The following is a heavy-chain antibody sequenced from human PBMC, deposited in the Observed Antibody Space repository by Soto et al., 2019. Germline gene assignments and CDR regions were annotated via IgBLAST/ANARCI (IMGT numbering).Heavy chain of an antibody. J-gene: IGHJ5*02. D-gene: IGHD1-7*01. CDR3: ARVRLELRRRWFDP. CDR2: INHSGST. CDR1: GGSFSGYY. V-gene: IGHV4-34*01. Sequence: SETLSLTCAVYGGSFSGYYWSWIRQPPGKGLEWIGEINHSGSTNYNPSLKSRVTISVDTSKNQFSLKLSSVTAADTAVYYCARVRLELRRRWFDPWGQGTLVTVSS.